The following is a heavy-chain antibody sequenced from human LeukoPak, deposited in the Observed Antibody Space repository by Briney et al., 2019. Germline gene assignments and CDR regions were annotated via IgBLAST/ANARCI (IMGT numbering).Heavy chain of an antibody. CDR3: ASRNYYDSSGLDY. V-gene: IGHV4-34*01. CDR1: GGSFSGYY. CDR2: INHSGST. J-gene: IGHJ4*02. D-gene: IGHD3-22*01. Sequence: SETLSLTCAVYGGSFSGYYWSWIRQPPGKGLDWIGEINHSGSTNYNPSLKSRVTISVDTSKNQFSLKLSSVTAADTAVYYCASRNYYDSSGLDYWGQGTLVTVSS.